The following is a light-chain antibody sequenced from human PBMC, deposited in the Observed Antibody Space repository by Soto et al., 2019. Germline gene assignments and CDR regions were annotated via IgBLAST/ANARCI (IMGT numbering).Light chain of an antibody. CDR3: QQYYNTPYT. CDR2: WAS. J-gene: IGKJ2*01. V-gene: IGKV4-1*01. Sequence: DIVMTQSPDSLAVSLGERATINCKSSQSILYSSDNKNYLLWYQQKPGQPPKLLMYWASTRESGVPDRFSGSGVGTNFNLTISSLQAEDVAVYYCQQYYNTPYTFGQGTKLEIK. CDR1: QSILYSSDNKNY.